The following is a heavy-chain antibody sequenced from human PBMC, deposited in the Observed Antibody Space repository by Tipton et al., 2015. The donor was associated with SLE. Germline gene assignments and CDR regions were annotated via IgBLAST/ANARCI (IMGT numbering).Heavy chain of an antibody. V-gene: IGHV4-39*07. D-gene: IGHD3-16*01. CDR3: ARHGGSGSIFDP. CDR2: IYYSGST. CDR1: GGSISTSTYY. Sequence: TLSLTCSVSGGSISTSTYYWGRIRQPPGKGLEWIGSIYYSGSTYSKPSLQSRVTIFIDTSKNQFSLNLSSVTAADTAVYYCARHGGSGSIFDPWGQGTLVTVSS. J-gene: IGHJ5*02.